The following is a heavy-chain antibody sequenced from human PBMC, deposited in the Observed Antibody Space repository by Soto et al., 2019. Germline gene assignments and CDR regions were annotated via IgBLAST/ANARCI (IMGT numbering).Heavy chain of an antibody. CDR1: GFTFSNFE. J-gene: IGHJ6*02. V-gene: IGHV3-64*01. CDR3: ARRVVAASYYYYGTDV. D-gene: IGHD2-15*01. Sequence: GGSLRLSCAASGFTFSNFEMHWVRQAPGKGLEYVSGISNNGAHTDYAKSVKGRFTISRDNSENTLYLQMGSLRAEDMALYYCARRVVAASYYYYGTDVWGQGTTVTVSS. CDR2: ISNNGAHT.